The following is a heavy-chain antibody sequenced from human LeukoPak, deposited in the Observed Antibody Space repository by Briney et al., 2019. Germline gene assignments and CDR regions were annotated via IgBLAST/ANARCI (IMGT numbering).Heavy chain of an antibody. J-gene: IGHJ4*02. CDR1: GFSFSSYA. D-gene: IGHD1-20*01. Sequence: GGSLRLSCATSGFSFSSYAMSWVRQAPGKGLEWVSAMSSSDDGRYYAASVRGRFTISRDTSRSTLYLQMNSLRAEDTAVYYCAKGVITYAGFDYWGQGTLVTVSS. CDR3: AKGVITYAGFDY. CDR2: MSSSDDGR. V-gene: IGHV3-23*01.